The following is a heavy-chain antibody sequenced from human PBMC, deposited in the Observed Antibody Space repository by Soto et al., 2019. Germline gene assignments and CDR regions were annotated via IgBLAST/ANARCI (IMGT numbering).Heavy chain of an antibody. Sequence: GGSLRLYCVASGFTFSRYAMSWVRQAPGKGLEWVSAISGSGGSTYYADSVKGPITISRGKSKNTLYLQMNSLRAEDTALYYCAKLVKMVRGVIAAFEIWGQGTMVTVSS. V-gene: IGHV3-23*01. D-gene: IGHD3-10*01. CDR1: GFTFSRYA. J-gene: IGHJ3*02. CDR2: ISGSGGST. CDR3: AKLVKMVRGVIAAFEI.